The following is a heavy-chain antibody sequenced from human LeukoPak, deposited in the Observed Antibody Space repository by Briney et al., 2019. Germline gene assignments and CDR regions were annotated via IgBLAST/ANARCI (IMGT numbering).Heavy chain of an antibody. J-gene: IGHJ4*02. V-gene: IGHV3-23*01. CDR2: TSGGGDHT. CDR3: AKLFYDITGYSPYFDY. CDR1: GFTFTNHA. Sequence: GGSLRLSCAASGFTFTNHAITWVRQAPGKGPEWVSATSGGGDHTYYADSVKGRFTISRDNSRNTLYLQMDSLRAEDTAVYYCAKLFYDITGYSPYFDYWGLGTLVAVSS. D-gene: IGHD3-22*01.